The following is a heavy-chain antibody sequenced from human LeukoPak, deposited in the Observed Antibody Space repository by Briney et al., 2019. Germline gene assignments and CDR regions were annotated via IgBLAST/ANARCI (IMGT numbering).Heavy chain of an antibody. V-gene: IGHV3-7*01. CDR2: ITQDGSEK. CDR1: GFTFSSYW. Sequence: GGSLRLSCAVSGFTFSSYWMSWVRQAPGKGLEWVANITQDGSEKYYADSVKGRFTISRDNAKNSLYLQMNSLRAEDTAVYYCARHAGIDYWGQGTLVTASS. D-gene: IGHD6-13*01. J-gene: IGHJ4*02. CDR3: ARHAGIDY.